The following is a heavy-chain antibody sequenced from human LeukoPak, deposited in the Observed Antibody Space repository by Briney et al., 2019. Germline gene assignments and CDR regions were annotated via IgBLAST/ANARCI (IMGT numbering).Heavy chain of an antibody. Sequence: PGGSLRLSCAASGFTFSSYAMSWVRQAPGKGLEWVSAISGSGGSTYHAGSVKGRFTSSRDNSKNTMYLQMNSLRAEDTAVYYCAKDAILAPRKPGQLVRSGDYFDYWGQGTLVTVSS. D-gene: IGHD6-6*01. CDR3: AKDAILAPRKPGQLVRSGDYFDY. J-gene: IGHJ4*02. CDR2: ISGSGGST. CDR1: GFTFSSYA. V-gene: IGHV3-23*01.